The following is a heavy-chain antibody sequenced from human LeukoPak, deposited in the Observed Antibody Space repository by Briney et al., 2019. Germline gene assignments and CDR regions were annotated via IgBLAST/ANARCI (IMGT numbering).Heavy chain of an antibody. V-gene: IGHV3-7*01. J-gene: IGHJ4*02. D-gene: IGHD1-26*01. CDR2: IKQEGSEK. CDR1: GFTFSSYW. Sequence: PGRSLTLSCAPSGFTFSSYWMSCVRQAPGKGMEWVANIKQEGSEKCYVDSVKGRFTISRDNAKNSLYLQMNSLRAEDTAVYYCARGYYVGLDYWGQGTLVTVSS. CDR3: ARGYYVGLDY.